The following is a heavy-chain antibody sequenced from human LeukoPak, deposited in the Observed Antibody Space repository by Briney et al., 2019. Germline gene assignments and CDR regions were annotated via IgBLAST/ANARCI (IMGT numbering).Heavy chain of an antibody. V-gene: IGHV5-51*01. D-gene: IGHD3-16*01. CDR2: IYPDDSDT. J-gene: IGHJ3*02. Sequence: GESLKISCKGSGYSFTNYWIAWVRQMHGRGLEWMGIIYPDDSDTRSSPSFQGQVTISADKSISTAYLQWSSLKASDTAMYYCARIWLRAFDIWGQGTMVTVSS. CDR1: GYSFTNYW. CDR3: ARIWLRAFDI.